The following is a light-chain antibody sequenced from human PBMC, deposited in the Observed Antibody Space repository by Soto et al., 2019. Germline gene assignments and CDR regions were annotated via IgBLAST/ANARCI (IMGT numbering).Light chain of an antibody. J-gene: IGKJ1*01. V-gene: IGKV1-39*01. CDR1: QSISSF. Sequence: DIQMTQSPSSLSASLGDRVTITCRASQSISSFLNWYQQKSGKAPKLLIYNGSTLQSGVPSRFSGSGSGTEYSPTTSSLQPEDFAVYYCQQSYSLPWTFGQGTKVEVK. CDR2: NGS. CDR3: QQSYSLPWT.